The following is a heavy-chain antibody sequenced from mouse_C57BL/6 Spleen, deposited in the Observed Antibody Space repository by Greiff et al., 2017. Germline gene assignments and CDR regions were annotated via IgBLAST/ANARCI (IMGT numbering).Heavy chain of an antibody. Sequence: EVQVVESGGGLVKPGGSLKLSCAASGFTFSDYGMHWVRQAPEKGLEWVAYISSGSSTIYYADTVKGRFTISRDNAKNTLFLQMTSLRSEDTAMYYCARVAYYAMDYWGQGTSVTVSS. J-gene: IGHJ4*01. CDR3: ARVAYYAMDY. CDR2: ISSGSSTI. CDR1: GFTFSDYG. V-gene: IGHV5-17*01.